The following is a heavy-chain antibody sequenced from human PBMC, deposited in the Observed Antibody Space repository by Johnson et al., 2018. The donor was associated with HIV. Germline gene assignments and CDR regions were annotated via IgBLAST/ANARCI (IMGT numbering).Heavy chain of an antibody. CDR2: ISYDGSNR. J-gene: IGHJ3*02. Sequence: QVQLVESGGGVVQPGRSPRLSCAASGFTFSSYAMHWVRQAPGKGLEWVAVISYDGSNRYYADSVKGRFTISRDNSKNTLYLQMNSLRGEDTAVYYCSRELCEYDYYDSGGDAFDIWGQGTMVTVSS. CDR3: SRELCEYDYYDSGGDAFDI. V-gene: IGHV3-30*04. D-gene: IGHD3-22*01. CDR1: GFTFSSYA.